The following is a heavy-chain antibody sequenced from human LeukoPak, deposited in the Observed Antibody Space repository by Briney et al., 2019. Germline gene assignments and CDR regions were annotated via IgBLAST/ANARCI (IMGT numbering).Heavy chain of an antibody. D-gene: IGHD5-18*01. CDR2: ISAGNGKT. CDR3: ARDVIDGRGYSFGYDY. V-gene: IGHV1-3*01. Sequence: ASVKVSCKASGYTFTNYAVHWVRLAPGQGLEWMGWISAGNGKTKYSQKLQGRVTITRDTSVSTAYMELSSLRSEDTAVYYCARDVIDGRGYSFGYDYWGQGTLVTVSS. CDR1: GYTFTNYA. J-gene: IGHJ4*02.